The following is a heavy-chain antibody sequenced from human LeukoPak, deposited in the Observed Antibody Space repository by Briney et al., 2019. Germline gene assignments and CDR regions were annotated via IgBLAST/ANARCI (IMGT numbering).Heavy chain of an antibody. D-gene: IGHD3-9*01. J-gene: IGHJ4*02. V-gene: IGHV1-46*01. CDR1: GYTFTIYY. CDR2: INPSGGST. CDR3: ALIFLTEFDY. Sequence: VASVTVSFTASGYTFTIYYMHWVRQAPGQGLEWMGIINPSGGSTSYAQKFQGRVTMTRDTSTSTVYMELSSLRSEDTAVYYCALIFLTEFDYWGQGTLVTVSS.